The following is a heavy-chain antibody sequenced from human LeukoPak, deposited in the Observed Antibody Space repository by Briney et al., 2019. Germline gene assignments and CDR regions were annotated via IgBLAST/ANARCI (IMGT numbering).Heavy chain of an antibody. CDR2: INNDATNT. CDR1: GFTFSSYW. Sequence: GGSLRLSCAASGFTFSSYWMYWVRQAPGKGLVWVSLINNDATNTNYADSVKGRFTISRDNARNTLYLQMNSLRAEDTAVYYCATDVGWGQGTLVTVSS. J-gene: IGHJ4*02. D-gene: IGHD3-10*01. CDR3: ATDVG. V-gene: IGHV3-74*01.